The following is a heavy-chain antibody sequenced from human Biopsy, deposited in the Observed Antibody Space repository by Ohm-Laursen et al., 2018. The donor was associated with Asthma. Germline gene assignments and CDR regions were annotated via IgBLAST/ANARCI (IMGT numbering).Heavy chain of an antibody. V-gene: IGHV3-30*03. D-gene: IGHD4-23*01. CDR1: GFPISNYG. J-gene: IGHJ3*02. CDR3: ARAYGGNFFSGAFDI. Sequence: SLRLSCTASGFPISNYGMHWVRQAPGKGLEWVAVMSYDDSQTRYADSVKGRFTISRDNSKNILYLQMSSLRDEDTAVYYCARAYGGNFFSGAFDIWGQGTMVTVSS. CDR2: MSYDDSQT.